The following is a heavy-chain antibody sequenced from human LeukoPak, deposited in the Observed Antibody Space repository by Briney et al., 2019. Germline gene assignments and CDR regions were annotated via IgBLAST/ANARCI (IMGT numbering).Heavy chain of an antibody. CDR3: ARDFVGRVFGLYGMDV. V-gene: IGHV3-21*04. CDR2: ISSSSYI. D-gene: IGHD3-3*01. CDR1: GFTFSSYS. Sequence: GGSLRLSCAASGFTFSSYSMNWVRQAPGKGLEWVSSISSSSYIYYADSVKGRFTTSRDNAKNSLYLQMNSLRSEDTAVYYCARDFVGRVFGLYGMDVWGQGTTVTVSS. J-gene: IGHJ6*02.